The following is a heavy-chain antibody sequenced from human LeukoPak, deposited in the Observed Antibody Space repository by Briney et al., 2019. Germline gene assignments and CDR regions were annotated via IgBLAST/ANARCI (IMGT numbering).Heavy chain of an antibody. J-gene: IGHJ3*02. CDR2: IYREGSGGST. CDR1: GFTVSSNY. Sequence: GSLRLSCAASGFTVSSNYMSWVRQAPGKGLEGVSVIYREGSGGSTYYADSVKGRFTISRDNSKNSMYLQRNSLRAEDTAVYYCARDSGRYYDAFDIWGQGTMVTVSS. D-gene: IGHD1-26*01. V-gene: IGHV3-53*01. CDR3: ARDSGRYYDAFDI.